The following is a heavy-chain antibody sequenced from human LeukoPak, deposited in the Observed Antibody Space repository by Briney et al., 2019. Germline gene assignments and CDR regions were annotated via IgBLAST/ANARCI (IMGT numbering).Heavy chain of an antibody. V-gene: IGHV4-34*01. J-gene: IGHJ4*02. Sequence: SETLSLTCTVYGGSFSGYYWSWIRQPPGKGLEWIGEINHSGSTNHNPSLKSRVTISVDTSNNQFSLKLSSVTAADTAVYYCARLYGSGSYYNYWGQGTLVTVSS. CDR2: INHSGST. CDR3: ARLYGSGSYYNY. CDR1: GGSFSGYY. D-gene: IGHD3-10*01.